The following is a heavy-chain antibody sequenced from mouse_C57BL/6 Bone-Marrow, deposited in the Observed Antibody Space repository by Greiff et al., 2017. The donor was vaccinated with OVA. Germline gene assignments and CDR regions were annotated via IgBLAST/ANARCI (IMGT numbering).Heavy chain of an antibody. Sequence: EVQGVESGGGLVQPGASLRLSCAASGFTFTDYYMSWVRQPPGKAPEWLALIRNKANGYTTEYTASVKGRFTISRDNSQNILYLQMNTLRAEDSATYYCVKATVVATDYAMDYWGQGTSVTVSS. J-gene: IGHJ4*01. CDR3: VKATVVATDYAMDY. D-gene: IGHD1-1*01. CDR2: IRNKANGYTT. V-gene: IGHV7-4*01. CDR1: GFTFTDYY.